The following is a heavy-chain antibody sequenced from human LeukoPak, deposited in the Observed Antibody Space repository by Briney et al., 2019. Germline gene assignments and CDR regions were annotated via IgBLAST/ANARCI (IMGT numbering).Heavy chain of an antibody. CDR2: INSDGSST. D-gene: IGHD1-14*01. J-gene: IGHJ3*02. CDR1: GFTFSSYS. Sequence: GGSLRLSRAASGFTFSSYSMNWVRQAPGKGLVWVSRINSDGSSTSYADSVKGRFTISRDNAKNTLYLQMNSLRAEDTAVYYCARDPHFTGFAIWGQGTMVTVSS. CDR3: ARDPHFTGFAI. V-gene: IGHV3-74*01.